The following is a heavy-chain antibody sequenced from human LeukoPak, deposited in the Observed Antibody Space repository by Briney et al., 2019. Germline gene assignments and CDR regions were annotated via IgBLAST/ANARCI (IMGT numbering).Heavy chain of an antibody. CDR2: IYYSGST. CDR1: GGSISSYY. CDR3: ARSHSYYGSILHAFDI. D-gene: IGHD4-17*01. V-gene: IGHV4-59*01. Sequence: SETLSLTCTVSGGSISSYYWSWILQPPGKGLEWIGYIYYSGSTNYNPSLKSRVTISVDTSKNQFSLKLTSVTAADTAVYYCARSHSYYGSILHAFDIWGQGTMVTVSS. J-gene: IGHJ3*02.